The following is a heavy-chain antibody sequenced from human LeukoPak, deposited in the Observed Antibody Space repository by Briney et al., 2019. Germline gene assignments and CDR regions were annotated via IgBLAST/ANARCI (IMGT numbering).Heavy chain of an antibody. CDR1: GYTFTSYG. V-gene: IGHV1-18*04. Sequence: ASVKVSCKASGYTFTSYGISWVQQAPGQGLEWMGWISAYNGNTNYAQKLQGRVTMTTDTSTSTAYMELRSLRSDDTAVYYCARDRSEGNRVPAASDYWGQGTLVTVSS. D-gene: IGHD2-2*01. CDR2: ISAYNGNT. J-gene: IGHJ4*02. CDR3: ARDRSEGNRVPAASDY.